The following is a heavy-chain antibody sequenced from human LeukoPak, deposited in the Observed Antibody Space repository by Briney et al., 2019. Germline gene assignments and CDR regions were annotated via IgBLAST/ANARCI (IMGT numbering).Heavy chain of an antibody. J-gene: IGHJ4*02. CDR1: GFTFSSYG. Sequence: QSGGSLRLSCAASGFTFSSYGMHWVRQAPGKGLEWVAFIRYDGSNKYYADSVKGRFTISRDNSKNTLYLQMNSLRAEDTAVYYCAKPSVYYDSSGYYDHWGQGTLVTVSS. CDR2: IRYDGSNK. CDR3: AKPSVYYDSSGYYDH. D-gene: IGHD3-22*01. V-gene: IGHV3-30*02.